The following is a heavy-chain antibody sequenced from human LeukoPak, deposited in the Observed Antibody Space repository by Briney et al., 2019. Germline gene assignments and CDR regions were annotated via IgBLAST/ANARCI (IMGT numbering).Heavy chain of an antibody. V-gene: IGHV4-59*01. J-gene: IGHJ3*02. Sequence: SETLSLTCTASGGSISSYYWSWIRQPPGKGLEWIGYIYYSGSTNYNPSLKSRVTISVDTSKNQFSLKLSSVTAADTAVCYCARDGLLWFGELSAAFDIWGQGTMVTVSS. CDR3: ARDGLLWFGELSAAFDI. CDR2: IYYSGST. CDR1: GGSISSYY. D-gene: IGHD3-10*01.